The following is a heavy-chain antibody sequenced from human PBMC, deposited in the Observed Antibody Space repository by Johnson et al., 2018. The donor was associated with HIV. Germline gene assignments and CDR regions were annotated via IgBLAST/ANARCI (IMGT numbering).Heavy chain of an antibody. CDR3: AKDKDWGSLKGAFDI. CDR1: GFTFDDYA. CDR2: ISWNSGSI. J-gene: IGHJ3*02. Sequence: VPLVESGGGLVQPGRSLRLSCAASGFTFDDYAMHWVRQAPGKGLEWVSGISWNSGSIGYADSVKGRFTISRDNAKNSLYLQMNSLRAEDTALYYCAKDKDWGSLKGAFDIWGQGTMVTVSS. D-gene: IGHD7-27*01. V-gene: IGHV3-9*01.